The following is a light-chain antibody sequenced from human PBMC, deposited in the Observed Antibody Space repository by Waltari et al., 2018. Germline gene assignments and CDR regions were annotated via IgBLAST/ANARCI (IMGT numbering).Light chain of an antibody. CDR1: TSDAVTYNL. CDR2: EGT. Sequence: QSALTQPASVSGSPGQSINISCTGTTSDAVTYNLVPWYQHHPDKAPKLMIYEGTKRPSGVSNRFSASKSGNTASLTISGLQAEDEADYYCCSYAGNNIWMFGGGTKLTVL. V-gene: IGLV2-23*01. J-gene: IGLJ3*02. CDR3: CSYAGNNIWM.